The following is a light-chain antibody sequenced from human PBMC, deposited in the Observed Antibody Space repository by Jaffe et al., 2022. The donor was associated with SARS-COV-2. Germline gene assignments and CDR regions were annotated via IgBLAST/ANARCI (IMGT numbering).Light chain of an antibody. J-gene: IGLJ3*02. Sequence: SYELTQPPSLSVSPGQTASITCSGDKLGDNYVCWYHQKPGQSPVMVVFQSNKRPPGIPERFAGSKSGNTATLTISGARASDEGDYFCQAWDSKTGVFGGGTKLTVL. CDR3: QAWDSKTGV. CDR2: QSN. V-gene: IGLV3-1*01. CDR1: KLGDNY.